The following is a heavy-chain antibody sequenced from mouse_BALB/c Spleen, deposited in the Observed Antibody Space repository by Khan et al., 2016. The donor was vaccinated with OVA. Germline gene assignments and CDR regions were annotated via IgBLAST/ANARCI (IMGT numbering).Heavy chain of an antibody. D-gene: IGHD2-1*01. CDR2: ISTYYGDA. J-gene: IGHJ3*01. CDR1: GYTFTDYA. Sequence: QVQLQQSGAELVRPGVSVKISCKGSGYTFTDYAMHWVKQSHAKSLEWIGVISTYYGDATYNQKFKGKATMTVDKSSSTAYMELARLTSEDSAIYYWARGNGNSRFAYWGQGTLVTVSA. V-gene: IGHV1S137*01. CDR3: ARGNGNSRFAY.